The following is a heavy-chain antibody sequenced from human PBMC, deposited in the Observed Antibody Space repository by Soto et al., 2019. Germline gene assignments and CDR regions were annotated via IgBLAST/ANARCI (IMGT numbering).Heavy chain of an antibody. CDR2: IYWDDAK. D-gene: IGHD2-2*02. CDR3: AHGLYAPTWSPFNA. CDR1: GFSLTSSEVG. V-gene: IGHV2-5*02. Sequence: QITLIESGPTLVKPTQTLTLTCNFSGFSLTSSEVGVAWIRQPPGKALEWLALIYWDDAKRYTPSLKTRLTITKDTYKNQVVLTITNVDPADTASYFCAHGLYAPTWSPFNAWARGALVTVSS. J-gene: IGHJ5*02.